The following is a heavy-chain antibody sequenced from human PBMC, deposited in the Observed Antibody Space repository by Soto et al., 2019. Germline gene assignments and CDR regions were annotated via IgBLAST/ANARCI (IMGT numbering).Heavy chain of an antibody. J-gene: IGHJ6*02. Sequence: GGSLRLSCAASGFTVSSYHMSWVRQAPGKGLVWVSRINSDGSSTSYADSVKGRFTISRDNAKNTLYLQMNSLRAEDTAVYYCARDQHYYDSSGSITSSYYYGMDVWGQGTTVTVSS. D-gene: IGHD3-22*01. CDR1: GFTVSSYH. CDR2: INSDGSST. V-gene: IGHV3-74*01. CDR3: ARDQHYYDSSGSITSSYYYGMDV.